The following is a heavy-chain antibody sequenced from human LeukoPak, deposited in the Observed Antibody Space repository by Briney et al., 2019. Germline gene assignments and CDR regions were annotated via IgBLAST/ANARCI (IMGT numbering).Heavy chain of an antibody. D-gene: IGHD2-15*01. CDR1: GYSFTGYY. Sequence: ASVKVSCKASGYSFTGYYMHWVRQAPGQGLEWMGWINPYSGGTNYAQKFQGRVTMTRDASISTAYIELSRLTSDDTAVYYCARPYCSGGSCLDYFDYWGQGTLVTVSS. CDR3: ARPYCSGGSCLDYFDY. V-gene: IGHV1-2*02. J-gene: IGHJ4*02. CDR2: INPYSGGT.